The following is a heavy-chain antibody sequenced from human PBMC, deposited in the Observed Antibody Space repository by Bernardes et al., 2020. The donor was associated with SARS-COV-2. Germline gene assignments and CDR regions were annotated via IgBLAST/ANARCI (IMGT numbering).Heavy chain of an antibody. J-gene: IGHJ4*02. CDR1: GFTFSSYG. CDR3: AKDQVSLHSGNYCDY. V-gene: IGHV3-30*18. Sequence: GGSLRLSCAASGFTFSSYGMHWVRQAPGKGLEWVAVISYDGSNKYYADSVKGRFTISRDNSKNTLYLQMNSLRAEDTAVYYCAKDQVSLHSGNYCDYWGQGTLVTVSS. D-gene: IGHD2-15*01. CDR2: ISYDGSNK.